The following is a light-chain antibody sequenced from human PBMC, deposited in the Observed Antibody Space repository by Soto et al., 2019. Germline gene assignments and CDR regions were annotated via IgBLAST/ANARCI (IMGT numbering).Light chain of an antibody. CDR2: SAS. V-gene: IGKV1-27*01. Sequence: DIQMTQSPSSVSASVGDRVTITCRASQGISSWLGWYQQKAGKAPKLLIYSASTLQAGVPSRFSGSGSGTDFTLTISSLQPEDVAAYYCQKYNSAPLTFGGGTKVDIK. J-gene: IGKJ4*01. CDR1: QGISSW. CDR3: QKYNSAPLT.